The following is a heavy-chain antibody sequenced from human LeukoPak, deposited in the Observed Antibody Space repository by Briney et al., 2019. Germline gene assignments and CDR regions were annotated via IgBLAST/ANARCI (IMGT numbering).Heavy chain of an antibody. CDR2: IIPIFGTA. CDR3: ARGGIAADQTGYYYGMDV. CDR1: GGTFSSYA. D-gene: IGHD6-13*01. V-gene: IGHV1-69*05. J-gene: IGHJ6*02. Sequence: GASVKVSCKASGGTFSSYAISWVRQAPGQGLEWMGGIIPIFGTANYAQKFQGRVTITTDESTSTAYMELSRLRSDDTAVYYCARGGIAADQTGYYYGMDVWGQGTTVTVSS.